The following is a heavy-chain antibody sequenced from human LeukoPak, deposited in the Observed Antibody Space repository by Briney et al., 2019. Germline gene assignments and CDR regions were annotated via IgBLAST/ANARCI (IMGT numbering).Heavy chain of an antibody. V-gene: IGHV3-23*01. CDR2: ISGGGAGT. Sequence: GGSLRLSCAASGFTSSNSAMSWVRQAPGKGLEWVSTISGGGAGTYYADSVKGRFTISRDNSKNTLYLQMNSLSAEDTAVYYCVKEAAAGTVPWFDPWGQGTLVTVSS. D-gene: IGHD6-13*01. J-gene: IGHJ5*02. CDR1: GFTSSNSA. CDR3: VKEAAAGTVPWFDP.